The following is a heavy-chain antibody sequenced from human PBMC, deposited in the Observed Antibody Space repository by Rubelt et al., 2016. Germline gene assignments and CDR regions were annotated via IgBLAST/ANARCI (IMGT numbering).Heavy chain of an antibody. V-gene: IGHV1-18*04. CDR1: GYTFTGYY. CDR2: ISAYNGNT. D-gene: IGHD4-23*01. CDR3: ARDVGGNSVLYYFDY. Sequence: QVQLVQSGAEVKKPGASVKVSCKASGYTFTGYYMHWVRQAPGQGLEWMGWISAYNGNTNYSRKLQGRVTMTTDRSTSTAYMELRSLRSDDTAVYYCARDVGGNSVLYYFDYWGQGTLVTVSS. J-gene: IGHJ4*02.